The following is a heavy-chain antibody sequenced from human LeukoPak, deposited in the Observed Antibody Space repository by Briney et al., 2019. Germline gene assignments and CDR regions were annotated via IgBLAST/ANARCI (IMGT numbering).Heavy chain of an antibody. CDR2: IYYSGST. D-gene: IGHD3-10*01. CDR1: GGSISSGGYY. CDR3: ARQTVRGYYYYYYYMDV. J-gene: IGHJ6*03. Sequence: SQTPSLTCTVSGGSISSGGYYWSWIRQHPGKGLEWIGYIYYSGSTYYNPSLKSRVTISVDTSKNQFSLKLSSVTAADTAVYYCARQTVRGYYYYYYYMDVWGKGTTVTVSS. V-gene: IGHV4-31*03.